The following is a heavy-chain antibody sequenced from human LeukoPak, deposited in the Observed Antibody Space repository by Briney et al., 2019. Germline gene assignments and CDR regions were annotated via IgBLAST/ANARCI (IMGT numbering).Heavy chain of an antibody. D-gene: IGHD2-21*01. CDR3: ARLGPYYFDS. Sequence: GSLRLSCAASGFTFSSYAMSWVRQAPGKGLEWVSAISGSGGNTYYADSVRGRFTISRDNSRNTLYLQMNSLRAEDTAVYYCARLGPYYFDSWGQGTLVIVSS. CDR1: GFTFSSYA. V-gene: IGHV3-23*01. J-gene: IGHJ4*02. CDR2: ISGSGGNT.